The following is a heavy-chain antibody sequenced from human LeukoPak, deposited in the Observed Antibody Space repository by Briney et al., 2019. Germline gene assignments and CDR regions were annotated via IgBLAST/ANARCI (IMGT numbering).Heavy chain of an antibody. Sequence: GASVKVSCKASGYTFTSYGISWVRQAPGQGLEWMGWISAYNGNTNYAQKPQGRVTMTTDTSTSTAYMELRSLRSDDTAVYYCAVGVTMVRGVRTLDYWGQGTLVTVSS. V-gene: IGHV1-18*01. CDR1: GYTFTSYG. CDR2: ISAYNGNT. D-gene: IGHD3-10*01. CDR3: AVGVTMVRGVRTLDY. J-gene: IGHJ4*02.